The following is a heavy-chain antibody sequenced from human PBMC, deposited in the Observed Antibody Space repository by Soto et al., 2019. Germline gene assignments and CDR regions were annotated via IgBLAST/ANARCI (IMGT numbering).Heavy chain of an antibody. J-gene: IGHJ6*03. CDR1: GFTFSTFG. D-gene: IGHD6-19*01. Sequence: VQLEESGGALVQPGGSLGLSCAASGFTFSTFGINWVRQAPGKGLEWVSYISSNSRTIYYADSVQGRFTISRDNAKSSLYLQMNYLRAEDTAVYYCARVRSSSINTYYYYMDLWGKGTTVTVSS. V-gene: IGHV3-48*01. CDR3: ARVRSSSINTYYYYMDL. CDR2: ISSNSRTI.